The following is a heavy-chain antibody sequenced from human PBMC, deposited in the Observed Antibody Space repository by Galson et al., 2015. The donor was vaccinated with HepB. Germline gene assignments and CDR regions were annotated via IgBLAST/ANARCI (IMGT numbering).Heavy chain of an antibody. D-gene: IGHD2-21*02. J-gene: IGHJ4*02. CDR1: TFIFSTYS. CDR3: ASGSCGGNCYTLDY. CDR2: ISSSSTTI. V-gene: IGHV3-48*01. Sequence: SLRLSCAASTFIFSTYSMNWVRQAPGKGLEWVSYISSSSTTIYYADSVKGRFTVSRDNSKSTLYLHMDSLRAEDTAIYYCASGSCGGNCYTLDYWGQGTLVTVSS.